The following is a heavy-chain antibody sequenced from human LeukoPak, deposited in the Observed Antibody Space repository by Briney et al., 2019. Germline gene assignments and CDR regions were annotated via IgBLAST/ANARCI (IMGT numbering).Heavy chain of an antibody. CDR1: GFTFSTYW. Sequence: GGSLRLSCAASGFTFSTYWMSWVRQAPGKGLEWAANIKQDGSEKYYVDSVKGRFTISRDNAKNSLFLQMNSLRAEDTAVYYCARVSYQLLGGYFDLSGRGTLVTVSS. CDR2: IKQDGSEK. J-gene: IGHJ2*01. CDR3: ARVSYQLLGGYFDL. D-gene: IGHD2-2*01. V-gene: IGHV3-7*01.